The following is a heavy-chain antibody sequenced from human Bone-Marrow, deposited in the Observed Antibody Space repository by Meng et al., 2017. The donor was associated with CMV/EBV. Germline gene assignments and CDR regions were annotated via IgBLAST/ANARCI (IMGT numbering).Heavy chain of an antibody. Sequence: SETLSLTCTVYGGSVSSGSYYWSWIRQPPGKGLEWIGYIYDSGSTNYNPTLKSRVTISVDTSKNKFTLKLSSVSAADTTVYYCARDHQDGSSTSCNSGFDYWGQGTLVTVSS. J-gene: IGHJ4*02. CDR2: IYDSGST. CDR3: ARDHQDGSSTSCNSGFDY. CDR1: GGSVSSGSYY. D-gene: IGHD2-2*02. V-gene: IGHV4-61*01.